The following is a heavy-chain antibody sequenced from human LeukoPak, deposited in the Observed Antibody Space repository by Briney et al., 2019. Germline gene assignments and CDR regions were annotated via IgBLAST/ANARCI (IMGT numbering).Heavy chain of an antibody. D-gene: IGHD3-22*01. Sequence: GGSLRLSCAASGFTFSSYWMSWVRQAPGKGLEWVANIKQDGSEKYYVDSVKGRFTISRDNAKNSLYLQMNSLRAEDTAVYYCAGEAQYYYDSSGYYGDAFDIWGQGTMVTVSS. V-gene: IGHV3-7*01. CDR2: IKQDGSEK. J-gene: IGHJ3*02. CDR1: GFTFSSYW. CDR3: AGEAQYYYDSSGYYGDAFDI.